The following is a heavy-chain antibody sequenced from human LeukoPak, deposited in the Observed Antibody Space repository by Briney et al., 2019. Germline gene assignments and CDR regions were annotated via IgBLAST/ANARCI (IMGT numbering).Heavy chain of an antibody. V-gene: IGHV3-21*01. CDR2: IGTSGSYI. CDR3: ARAGSGYEDGFDY. Sequence: GGSLRLSCVASGFTFSSYGMNWVRQAPGKGLEWVSSIGTSGSYIYYTDSVKGRFTISRDNAKNSLYLQMNSLRAEDTAVYYCARAGSGYEDGFDYWGQGTLVTVSS. J-gene: IGHJ4*02. CDR1: GFTFSSYG. D-gene: IGHD5-12*01.